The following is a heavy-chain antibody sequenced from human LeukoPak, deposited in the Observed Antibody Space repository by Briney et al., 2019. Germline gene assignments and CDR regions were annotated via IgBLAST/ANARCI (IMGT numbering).Heavy chain of an antibody. CDR3: ARSYGSGNYFDY. CDR2: IYYSGSA. D-gene: IGHD3-10*01. Sequence: SETLSLTCTVSGGSISTYYWSWIRQPPGKGLEWIGYIYYSGSANYNPSLKSRVTISVDTSKNQFSLKLTSVTAADTAVYYCARSYGSGNYFDYWGQGTLVTVSS. J-gene: IGHJ4*02. CDR1: GGSISTYY. V-gene: IGHV4-59*01.